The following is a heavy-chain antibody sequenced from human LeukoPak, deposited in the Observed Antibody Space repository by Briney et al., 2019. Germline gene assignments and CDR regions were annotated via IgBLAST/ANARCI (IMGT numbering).Heavy chain of an antibody. CDR1: GFTFSSYA. V-gene: IGHV3-23*01. D-gene: IGHD3-3*01. CDR2: ISGSGGST. Sequence: SGGSLRLSCAASGFTFSSYAMSWVRQAPGKGQEWVSVISGSGGSTYSADSVKGRFTISRDNSKNMLYLQMNTLTAEDTAVYYCAKLVPSDDFWSGYLGWFDPRGQGTLVTVSS. J-gene: IGHJ5*02. CDR3: AKLVPSDDFWSGYLGWFDP.